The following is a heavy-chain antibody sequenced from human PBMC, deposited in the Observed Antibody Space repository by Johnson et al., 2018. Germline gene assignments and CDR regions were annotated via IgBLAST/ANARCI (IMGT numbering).Heavy chain of an antibody. CDR2: ICSTGITI. V-gene: IGHV3-11*04. CDR1: GFTFSDYY. CDR3: ARVLWFGVSGAFDI. J-gene: IGHJ3*02. D-gene: IGHD3-10*01. Sequence: QVELVESGGGLVKPGGSLGLSCAASGFTFSDYYMGWIRQAPGKGLERVSWICSTGITIYYSDSVKGRLTISRDNAKNSLHVQMNSLSAEDTAVYYCARVLWFGVSGAFDIWGQGTIITVSS.